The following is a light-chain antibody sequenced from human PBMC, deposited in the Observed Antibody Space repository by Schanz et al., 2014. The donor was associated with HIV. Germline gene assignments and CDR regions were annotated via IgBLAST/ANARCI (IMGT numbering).Light chain of an antibody. CDR3: AAWDDSLNGVV. Sequence: QPVLTQPPSVSGAPGQRVTISCTGSSSNIGAGYDVHWYQQLPGTAPKLLIYGNSNRPSGVPDRFSGSKSGTSASLAISGLQSADEAEYYCAAWDDSLNGVVFGGGTKLTVL. V-gene: IGLV1-40*01. CDR2: GNS. CDR1: SSNIGAGYD. J-gene: IGLJ2*01.